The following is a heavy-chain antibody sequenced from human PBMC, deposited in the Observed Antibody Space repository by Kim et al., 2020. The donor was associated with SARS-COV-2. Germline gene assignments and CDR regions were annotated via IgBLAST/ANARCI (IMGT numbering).Heavy chain of an antibody. CDR2: ISYDGSNK. D-gene: IGHD5-12*01. CDR1: GFTFSSYA. J-gene: IGHJ4*02. Sequence: GGSLRLSCAASGFTFSSYAMHWVRQAPGKGLEWVAVISYDGSNKYYADSVKGRFTISRDNSKNTLYLQMNSLRAEDTAVYYCARDIGRWLQLLDYWGQGTLVTVSS. CDR3: ARDIGRWLQLLDY. V-gene: IGHV3-30*04.